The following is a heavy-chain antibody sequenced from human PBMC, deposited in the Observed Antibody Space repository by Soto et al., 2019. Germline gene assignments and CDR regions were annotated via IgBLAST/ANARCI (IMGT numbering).Heavy chain of an antibody. CDR3: ARGQTVGRTVGAFDI. D-gene: IGHD1-26*01. CDR2: IYPGDSDT. V-gene: IGHV5-51*01. J-gene: IGHJ3*02. CDR1: GYSFSTYY. Sequence: EVQLVQSGAEVKKPGESLKISCKGSGYSFSTYYIGWVRQVPGKGLECMGIIYPGDSDTRYSPSFQGQVLISVDKAISTAHLHWGSLESSDTAVYYCARGQTVGRTVGAFDIWGQGTVVTVPS.